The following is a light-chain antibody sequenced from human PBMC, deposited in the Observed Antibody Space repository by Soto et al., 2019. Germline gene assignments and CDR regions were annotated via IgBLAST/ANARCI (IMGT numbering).Light chain of an antibody. CDR1: QSVSSSY. Sequence: EIVLTQSPGTLSLSPGERATLSCRASQSVSSSYLAWYQQKPGQAPRLLIYGASSRATGIPDRFSGSGSVTDFTLTISRLVPEDFAVYYCQQYGSSGTFGQGTKVDIK. CDR2: GAS. CDR3: QQYGSSGT. J-gene: IGKJ1*01. V-gene: IGKV3-20*01.